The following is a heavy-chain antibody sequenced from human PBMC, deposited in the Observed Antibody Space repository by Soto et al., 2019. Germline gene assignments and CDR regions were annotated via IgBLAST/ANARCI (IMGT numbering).Heavy chain of an antibody. V-gene: IGHV5-51*01. D-gene: IGHD6-19*01. J-gene: IGHJ6*04. CDR2: IHPGDSDI. Sequence: ESLKISCKDSGYSFTTYWIGWVRQMPGKGLEWMGIIHPGDSDIRYSPSFQGHFIISADKSISTAYLQWSSLKASDTARDYCARRIGWYYGEITYVMAAWGTRCTV. CDR1: GYSFTTYW. CDR3: ARRIGWYYGEITYVMAA.